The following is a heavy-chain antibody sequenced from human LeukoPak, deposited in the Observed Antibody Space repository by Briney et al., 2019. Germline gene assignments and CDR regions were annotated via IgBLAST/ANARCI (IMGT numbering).Heavy chain of an antibody. J-gene: IGHJ3*02. CDR3: ARLPGDQGAFDI. D-gene: IGHD7-27*01. CDR2: ISAYNGNT. CDR1: GYTFISYG. V-gene: IGHV1-18*01. Sequence: ASVKVSCKASGYTFISYGFTWVRQAPGQGLEWMGWISAYNGNTNYAQKLQGRVTMTTDTPTSTAYMELRSLRSDDTAVYYCARLPGDQGAFDIWGQGTMVTVSS.